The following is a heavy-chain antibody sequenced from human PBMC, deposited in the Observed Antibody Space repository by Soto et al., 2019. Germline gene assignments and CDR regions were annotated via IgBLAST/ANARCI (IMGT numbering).Heavy chain of an antibody. CDR2: ISYDGRYK. CDR1: GFTFSNYA. D-gene: IGHD6-6*01. V-gene: IGHV3-30*04. Sequence: QVQLVESGGGVVQPGRSLRLSCGASGFTFSNYAMHWVRQAPGKGLEWVAVISYDGRYKFYADSVQGRFTISRDDSKNTLDLQVNCLRAKDTAVYYCARPTIAARPSHFDSWGQGTLVTVSS. J-gene: IGHJ4*02. CDR3: ARPTIAARPSHFDS.